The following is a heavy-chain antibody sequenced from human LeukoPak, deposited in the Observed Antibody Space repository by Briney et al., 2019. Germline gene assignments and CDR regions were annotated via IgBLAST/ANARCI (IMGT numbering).Heavy chain of an antibody. D-gene: IGHD1-26*01. J-gene: IGHJ4*02. CDR3: ARISGSYVFDY. V-gene: IGHV3-11*03. Sequence: LSLTCAVYGGSFSGYYWSWIRQAPGKGLEWVSYISSSTYTNYADSVKGRFTISRDNAKNSMSLQMNSLRAEDTAVYYCARISGSYVFDYWGQGTLVTVSS. CDR1: GGSFSGYY. CDR2: ISSSTYT.